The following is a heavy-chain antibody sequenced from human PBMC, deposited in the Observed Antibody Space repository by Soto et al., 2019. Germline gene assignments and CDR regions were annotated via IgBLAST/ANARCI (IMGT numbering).Heavy chain of an antibody. D-gene: IGHD3-22*01. CDR3: ARDPSDSSGYYPNWFDP. CDR1: GFTFSDYY. J-gene: IGHJ5*02. CDR2: ISSSGSTI. V-gene: IGHV3-11*01. Sequence: PGGSLRLSCAASGFTFSDYYMSWIRQAPGKGLEWVSYISSSGSTIYYADSVKGRFTISRDNAKNSLYLQMNSLRAEDTAVYYCARDPSDSSGYYPNWFDPWGQGTLVTVSS.